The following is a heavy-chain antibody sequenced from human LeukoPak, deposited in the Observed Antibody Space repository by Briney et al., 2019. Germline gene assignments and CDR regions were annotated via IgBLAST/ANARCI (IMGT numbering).Heavy chain of an antibody. CDR2: ISSSSSYI. J-gene: IGHJ5*02. Sequence: GGSLRLSCAASGFTFSSYSMNWVRQAPGKGLEWVSSISSSSSYIYYADSVKGRFTISRDNAKNSLYLQMNSLRAEDTAVYYCARLGYSSSWYKGWFDPWGQGTLVTVSS. D-gene: IGHD6-13*01. CDR1: GFTFSSYS. V-gene: IGHV3-21*01. CDR3: ARLGYSSSWYKGWFDP.